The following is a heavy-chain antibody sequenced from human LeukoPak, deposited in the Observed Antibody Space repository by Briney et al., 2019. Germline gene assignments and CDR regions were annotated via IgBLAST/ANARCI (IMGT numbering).Heavy chain of an antibody. CDR1: RFTFSSSW. CDR2: IKQDGSEQ. J-gene: IGHJ6*03. CDR3: ARVGPSYYYYYMDA. Sequence: GGSLRLSCSASRFTFSSSWMTWVRQAPGKGLEWVANIKQDGSEQYTADSLKGRFTISRDNDKKLVFLQMNSLRVDDTAVYYCARVGPSYYYYYMDAWGNGTTVIVSS. V-gene: IGHV3-7*01. D-gene: IGHD3-10*01.